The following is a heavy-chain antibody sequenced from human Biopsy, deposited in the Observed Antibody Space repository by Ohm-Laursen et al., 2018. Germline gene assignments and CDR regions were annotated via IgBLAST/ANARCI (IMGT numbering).Heavy chain of an antibody. D-gene: IGHD2-2*01. J-gene: IGHJ6*01. CDR1: GGTFSNYA. CDR2: IIPVSDTA. V-gene: IGHV1-69*06. CDR3: ASSPYCGRTTCYQNYGMDV. Sequence: GSSVKVSCKASGGTFSNYAISWVRQAPGQGLEWLGGIIPVSDTANYAQKFQGRVTITADKPTSTAYMELSSLRSEDTALYYCASSPYCGRTTCYQNYGMDVWGQGTTVTVSS.